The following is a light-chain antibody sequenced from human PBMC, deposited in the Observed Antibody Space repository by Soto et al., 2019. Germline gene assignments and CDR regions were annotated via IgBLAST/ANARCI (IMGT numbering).Light chain of an antibody. J-gene: IGLJ1*01. CDR3: SSYTSSSTRGV. CDR2: EVS. CDR1: SIDVGGYNY. Sequence: QSVLTQPASVSGSPGQSITISCTGTSIDVGGYNYVSWYQQHPGKAPKLMIYEVSNRPSGVSNRFSGSKSGNTASLTISGLQAEDEADYYCSSYTSSSTRGVFGTGTKVTVL. V-gene: IGLV2-14*01.